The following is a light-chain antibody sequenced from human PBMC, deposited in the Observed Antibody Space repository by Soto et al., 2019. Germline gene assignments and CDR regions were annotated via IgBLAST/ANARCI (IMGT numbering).Light chain of an antibody. CDR1: QSISSTF. V-gene: IGKV3-20*01. CDR2: GAS. J-gene: IGKJ2*01. CDR3: QQYDRSLYT. Sequence: ENVLTQSPGTLSLSPGERATLSCRTSQSISSTFFAWYQQKPGQAPRLLIYGASSRATGLLDRFSGSGSGTDFTLTISRLEPEDFAVYYCQQYDRSLYTFGQGTKLEIK.